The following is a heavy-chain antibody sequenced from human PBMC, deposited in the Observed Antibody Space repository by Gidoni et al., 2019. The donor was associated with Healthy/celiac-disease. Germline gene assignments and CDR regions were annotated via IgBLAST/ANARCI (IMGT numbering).Heavy chain of an antibody. J-gene: IGHJ4*02. D-gene: IGHD2-8*01. CDR3: ARDPQYCTNGVCYTGDFDY. V-gene: IGHV3-21*01. CDR2: ISSSSSYI. CDR1: GFTFSSYS. Sequence: EVQLVESGGGLVKPGGSLRLSCAASGFTFSSYSMNWVRQAPGKGLEGVSSISSSSSYIYYADSVKGRFTISRDNAKNSLYLQMNSLRAEDTAVYYCARDPQYCTNGVCYTGDFDYWGQGTLVTVSS.